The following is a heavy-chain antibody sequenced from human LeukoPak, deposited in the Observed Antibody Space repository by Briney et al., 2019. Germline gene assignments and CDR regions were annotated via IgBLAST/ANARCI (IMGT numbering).Heavy chain of an antibody. CDR3: ARLTGYSSESWFDP. CDR1: GGSISSYY. J-gene: IGHJ5*02. D-gene: IGHD3-9*01. V-gene: IGHV4-59*01. Sequence: SETLCLTCTVSGGSISSYYWSWIRHPPGKGLEWSGYIYYSGSTNYKSSLKSRVTISVDTSKNQFSLKLSSVTAADTAVYYCARLTGYSSESWFDPWGQGTLVTVSS. CDR2: IYYSGST.